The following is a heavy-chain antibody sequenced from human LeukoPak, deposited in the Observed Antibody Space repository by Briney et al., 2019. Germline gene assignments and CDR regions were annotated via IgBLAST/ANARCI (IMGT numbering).Heavy chain of an antibody. Sequence: SVKVSCKASGGTFSSYAISWVRQAPGQGLEWMGRIIPILGIANYAQKFHGRVTITADKSTSTAYMELSSLRSEDTAVYYCAREVEGVTTIDYWGQGTLVTVSS. CDR3: AREVEGVTTIDY. V-gene: IGHV1-69*04. J-gene: IGHJ4*02. CDR2: IIPILGIA. D-gene: IGHD4-17*01. CDR1: GGTFSSYA.